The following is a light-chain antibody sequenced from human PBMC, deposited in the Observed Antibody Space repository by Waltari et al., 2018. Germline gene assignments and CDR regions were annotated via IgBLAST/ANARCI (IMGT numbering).Light chain of an antibody. J-gene: IGKJ5*01. CDR3: QQRSNWPPT. Sequence: EIVLTQSPGTLSLSPGERATLSCRASKRVSSNLGWYQQKPGQAPRVLIYDASNRATGIPARFSGSGSGTDFTLTISSLEPEDLAVYYCQQRSNWPPTFGQGTRLEIK. V-gene: IGKV3-11*01. CDR2: DAS. CDR1: KRVSSN.